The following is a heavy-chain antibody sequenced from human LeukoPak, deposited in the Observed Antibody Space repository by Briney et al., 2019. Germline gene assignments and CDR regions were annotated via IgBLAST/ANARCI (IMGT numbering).Heavy chain of an antibody. CDR3: ARALWTGFIDY. CDR1: GGSISSYY. Sequence: KSSETLSLTCTVSGGSISSYYWSWIRQPPGKGLEWIGYIYYSGSTNYNPSLKSRVTISVDTSKNQFSLKLSSVTAADTAVYYCARALWTGFIDYWGQGTLVTVSS. J-gene: IGHJ4*02. V-gene: IGHV4-59*01. CDR2: IYYSGST. D-gene: IGHD3/OR15-3a*01.